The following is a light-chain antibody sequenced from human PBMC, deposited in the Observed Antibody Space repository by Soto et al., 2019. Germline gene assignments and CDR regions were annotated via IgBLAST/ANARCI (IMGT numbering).Light chain of an antibody. Sequence: QSALTQPASVSGSPGQSITISCTGTSSDVGGYIYVSWHQQHPGTAPKLMIYDVSNRPSGVSNRFSGSKSGNTASLTISGLQAEDEADYYCSSSTSSNTLVFGGGTKLTVL. CDR2: DVS. CDR3: SSSTSSNTLV. CDR1: SSDVGGYIY. V-gene: IGLV2-14*01. J-gene: IGLJ2*01.